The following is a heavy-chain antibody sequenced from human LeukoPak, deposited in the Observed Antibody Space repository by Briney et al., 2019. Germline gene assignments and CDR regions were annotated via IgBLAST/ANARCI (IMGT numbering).Heavy chain of an antibody. Sequence: GGSLRLSCEASGFTFNTYSMNWARQAPGKGLEWVSSIDSSGGYMFYADSVKGRFITSRDNAKDSLYLQMNSLRVEDTAVYYCLRGDRRDYWGQGTLVTVSS. CDR1: GFTFNTYS. CDR2: IDSSGGYM. CDR3: LRGDRRDY. J-gene: IGHJ4*02. V-gene: IGHV3-21*06.